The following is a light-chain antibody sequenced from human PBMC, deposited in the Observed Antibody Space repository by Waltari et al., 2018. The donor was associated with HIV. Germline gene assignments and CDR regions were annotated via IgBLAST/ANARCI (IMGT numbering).Light chain of an antibody. CDR3: EQYGRSPCT. CDR2: AAS. Sequence: EIVLTQSPGTLSLSPGERVALPCRASQSVSNNYLAWYQQIPGQPPRLLIYAASNRGTAIPDRFSGSASGTDFIFTSSRLEPEGCAVYYCEQYGRSPCTFGRGTKVEIK. J-gene: IGKJ1*01. CDR1: QSVSNNY. V-gene: IGKV3-20*01.